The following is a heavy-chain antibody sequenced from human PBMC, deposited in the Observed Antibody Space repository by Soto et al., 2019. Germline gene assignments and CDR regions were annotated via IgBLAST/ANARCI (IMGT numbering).Heavy chain of an antibody. CDR3: ARDRANSWNRNCFDP. D-gene: IGHD1-20*01. CDR1: GGSISSYY. J-gene: IGHJ5*02. Sequence: SETLSLTCTVSGGSISSYYWSWIRQPAGKGLEWIGRIYTSGSTNYNPSLKSRVTMPVDTSKNHFSLKLSSVTAADTAVYYCARDRANSWNRNCFDPWGQGTRGTVSS. CDR2: IYTSGST. V-gene: IGHV4-4*07.